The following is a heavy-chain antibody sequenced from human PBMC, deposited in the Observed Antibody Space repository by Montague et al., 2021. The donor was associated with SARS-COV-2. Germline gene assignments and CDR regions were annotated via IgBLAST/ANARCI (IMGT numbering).Heavy chain of an antibody. Sequence: SETLSLTCTVSGSSVRSDYYWAWIRQSPGKGLEWIGSSSHKGITDYNPSLRSRVTLSVDTSKNQISLKLTSMAAADTAVYYCARYSPLGFESPDTFDIGGRGTMVTVSS. CDR1: GSSVRSDYY. CDR3: ARYSPLGFESPDTFDI. J-gene: IGHJ3*02. CDR2: SSHKGIT. D-gene: IGHD3-9*01. V-gene: IGHV4-38-2*02.